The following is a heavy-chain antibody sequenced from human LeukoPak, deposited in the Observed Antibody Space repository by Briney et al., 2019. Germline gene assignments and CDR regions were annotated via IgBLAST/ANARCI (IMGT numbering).Heavy chain of an antibody. Sequence: GGSLRLSCAASGFTFSSYSMNWVRQAPGKGLEWVSSISSSSSYIYYADSVKGRFTISRDNAKNSLYLQMNSLRAEDTAVYYCATLYRSSTSCDAFDIWGQGTMVTVSS. CDR3: ATLYRSSTSCDAFDI. V-gene: IGHV3-21*04. CDR1: GFTFSSYS. CDR2: ISSSSSYI. D-gene: IGHD2-2*01. J-gene: IGHJ3*02.